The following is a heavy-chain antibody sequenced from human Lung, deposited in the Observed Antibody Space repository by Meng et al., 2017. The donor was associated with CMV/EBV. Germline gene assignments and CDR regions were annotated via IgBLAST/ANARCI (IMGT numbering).Heavy chain of an antibody. D-gene: IGHD4-11*01. CDR2: IYPGDSDT. V-gene: IGHV5-51*01. J-gene: IGHJ4*02. CDR3: ARQDSYTNYYFDL. Sequence: GEXXKISCKGSGYSFTTHWIGWVRQMPGKGLEWMGVIYPGDSDTTYSPSFQGRVTISADKSITTAYLQLRSLKASDTAVYYCARQDSYTNYYFDLWGRGTLVTVS. CDR1: GYSFTTHW.